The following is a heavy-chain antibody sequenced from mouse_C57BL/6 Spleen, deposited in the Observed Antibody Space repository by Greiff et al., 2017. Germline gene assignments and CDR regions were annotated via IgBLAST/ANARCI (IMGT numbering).Heavy chain of an antibody. CDR3: TRAVNYYGSSFYWYFDV. D-gene: IGHD1-1*01. V-gene: IGHV5-9-1*02. Sequence: EVQGVESGEGLVKPGGSLKLSCAASGFTFSSYAMSWVRQTPEKRLEWVAYISSGGDYIYYADTVKGRFTISRDNARNTLYLQMSSLKSEDTAMYYCTRAVNYYGSSFYWYFDVWGTGTTVTVSS. CDR1: GFTFSSYA. CDR2: ISSGGDYI. J-gene: IGHJ1*03.